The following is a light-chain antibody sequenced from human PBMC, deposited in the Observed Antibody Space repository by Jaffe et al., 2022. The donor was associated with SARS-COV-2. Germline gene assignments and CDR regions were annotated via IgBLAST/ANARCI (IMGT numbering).Light chain of an antibody. J-gene: IGKJ3*01. CDR1: QSVSRQ. CDR2: AAS. CDR3: QRRDNRAFT. Sequence: EVVLTQSPATLSLSPGETATLSCRASQSVSRQLAWYQQKPGQAPRLLIYAASNRATGVPARFSGSGSGTDFTLTISSLEPEDAAVYYCQRRDNRAFTFGPGTKVDF. V-gene: IGKV3-11*01.